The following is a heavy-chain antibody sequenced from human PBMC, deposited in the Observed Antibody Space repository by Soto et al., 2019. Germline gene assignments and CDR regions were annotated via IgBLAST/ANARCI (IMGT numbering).Heavy chain of an antibody. Sequence: SETLSLTWTVSGGSISSYYWSWIRQPPGKGLEWIGYIYYSGSTNYNPSLKSRVTISVDTSKNQFSLKLSSVTAADTAVYYCGRPHRSAFDIWGQGIMVT. J-gene: IGHJ3*02. CDR2: IYYSGST. CDR1: GGSISSYY. CDR3: GRPHRSAFDI. V-gene: IGHV4-59*01.